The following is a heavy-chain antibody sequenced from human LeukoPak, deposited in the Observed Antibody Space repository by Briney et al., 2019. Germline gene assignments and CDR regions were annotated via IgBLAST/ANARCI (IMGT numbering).Heavy chain of an antibody. CDR3: ATYRLVAATFAY. Sequence: SETLSLTCTVSGGSISSSIHCRGWIRQPPGKGLEWIGSIHHSGTTYYNPSLKSRVTISVDTSKNQFSLKLSSVTAADTAVYYCATYRLVAATFAYWGQGTLVTVSS. CDR1: GGSISSSIHC. D-gene: IGHD6-13*01. J-gene: IGHJ4*02. CDR2: IHHSGTT. V-gene: IGHV4-39*01.